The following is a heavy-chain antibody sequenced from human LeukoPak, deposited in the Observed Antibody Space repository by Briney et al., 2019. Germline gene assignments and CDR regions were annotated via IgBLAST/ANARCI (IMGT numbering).Heavy chain of an antibody. CDR2: IYTSGST. J-gene: IGHJ5*02. V-gene: IGHV4-4*07. Sequence: PSETLSLTCSVSGASISGYYWTWIRQPAGKGLEWIGRIYTSGSTNYNPSLKSRVTMSVDTSKNQFSLKLSSVTAADTAVYYCAREPNNWFDPWGQGTLVTVSS. CDR1: GASISGYY. CDR3: AREPNNWFDP.